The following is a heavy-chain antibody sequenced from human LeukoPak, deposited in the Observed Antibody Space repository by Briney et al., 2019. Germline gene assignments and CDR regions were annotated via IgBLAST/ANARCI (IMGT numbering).Heavy chain of an antibody. J-gene: IGHJ4*02. D-gene: IGHD2-2*02. CDR2: ISGSGGST. V-gene: IGHV3-23*01. CDR3: AKDGHCSSASCYTYDY. CDR1: GFTFSTSA. Sequence: GGSLRLSCAASGFTFSTSAMSWVRQAPGKGLGGVSAISGSGGSTYYADSVKGRFTISRDNSKNTLYLQMNSLRAEDTAVYYCAKDGHCSSASCYTYDYWGQGTLVTVSS.